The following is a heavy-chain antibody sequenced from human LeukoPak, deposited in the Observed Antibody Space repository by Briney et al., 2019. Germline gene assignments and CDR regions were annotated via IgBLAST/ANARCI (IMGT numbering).Heavy chain of an antibody. CDR2: MNPNSGNT. CDR3: ASLTYDILTKDNWFDP. D-gene: IGHD3-9*01. J-gene: IGHJ5*02. V-gene: IGHV1-8*01. Sequence: ASVTVSFKASGYTFTSYDINWVRQATGQGLEWMGWMNPNSGNTGYAQKFQGRVTMTRNTSISTAYMELSSLRSEDTAVYYCASLTYDILTKDNWFDPWGQGTLVTVSS. CDR1: GYTFTSYD.